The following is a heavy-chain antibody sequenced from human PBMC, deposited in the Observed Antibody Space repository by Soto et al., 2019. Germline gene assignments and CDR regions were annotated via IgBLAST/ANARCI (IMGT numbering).Heavy chain of an antibody. V-gene: IGHV1-46*01. CDR2: INPSGGST. D-gene: IGHD4-4*01. CDR3: AREGVTPFHDY. J-gene: IGHJ4*02. CDR1: GYTFTSYG. Sequence: ASVKVSCXASGYTFTSYGISWVRQAPGQGLEWMGIINPSGGSTSYAQKFQGRVTMTRDTSTSTVYMELSSLRSEDTAVYYCAREGVTPFHDYWGQGTLVTVSS.